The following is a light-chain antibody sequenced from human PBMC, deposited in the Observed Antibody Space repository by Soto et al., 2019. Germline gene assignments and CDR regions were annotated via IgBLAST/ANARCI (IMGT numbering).Light chain of an antibody. CDR2: DTS. Sequence: QAVVTQEPSLTVSPGGTVTLTCSSSTGVVTSNHYPYWFQQKPGQAPRTLIYDTSNKHSWTPARFSGSLLGGKAVLTLSGAQPEDEADYYCLVCYSGTVVFGGGTKLTVL. V-gene: IGLV7-46*01. J-gene: IGLJ2*01. CDR3: LVCYSGTVV. CDR1: TGVVTSNHY.